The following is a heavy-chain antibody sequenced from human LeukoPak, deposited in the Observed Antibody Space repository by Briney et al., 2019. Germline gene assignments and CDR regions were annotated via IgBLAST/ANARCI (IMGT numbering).Heavy chain of an antibody. D-gene: IGHD6-13*01. CDR1: GGSFSGYY. J-gene: IGHJ4*02. Sequence: SETLSLTCAVYGGSFSGYYWSWIRQPPGKGLEWIGEINHSGSTNYNPSLKSRVTISVDKSKNQFSLKLSSVTAADTAVYYCARGKGAAGTGVKVIDYWGQGTLVTVSS. CDR3: ARGKGAAGTGVKVIDY. V-gene: IGHV4-34*01. CDR2: INHSGST.